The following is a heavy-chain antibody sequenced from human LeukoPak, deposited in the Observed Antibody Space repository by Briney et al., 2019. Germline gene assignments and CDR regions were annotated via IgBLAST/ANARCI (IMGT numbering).Heavy chain of an antibody. CDR2: INPNSGGT. D-gene: IGHD3-22*01. CDR1: GYTFTGYY. V-gene: IGHV1-2*02. Sequence: GASVKVSCKASGYTFTGYYMHWVRQAPGQGLEWMGWINPNSGGTNYAQKFQGRVTMTRDTSISTAYMELSRLRSDDTAVYYCARGGEIRYYYDSSGYTTGYWGQGTLVTVSS. J-gene: IGHJ4*02. CDR3: ARGGEIRYYYDSSGYTTGY.